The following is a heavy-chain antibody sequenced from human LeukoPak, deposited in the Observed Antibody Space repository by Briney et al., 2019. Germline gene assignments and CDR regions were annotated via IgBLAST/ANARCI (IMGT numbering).Heavy chain of an antibody. CDR3: ARASYSNYATHFDY. V-gene: IGHV1-2*06. J-gene: IGHJ4*02. Sequence: VASVKVSCKASGYTFTDYYMHWVRQAPGQGLEWMGRINPNSGAADYAQEFQGRVTMTRDTSINTVYMELSRLRSDDMAVYYCARASYSNYATHFDYWGQGTLVTVSS. CDR2: INPNSGAA. D-gene: IGHD4-11*01. CDR1: GYTFTDYY.